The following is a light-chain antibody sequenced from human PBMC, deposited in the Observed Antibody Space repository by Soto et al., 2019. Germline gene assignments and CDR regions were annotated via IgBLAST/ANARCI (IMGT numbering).Light chain of an antibody. CDR2: DSN. J-gene: IGLJ1*01. V-gene: IGLV1-40*01. CDR3: QSYGTSLSGLYV. Sequence: QSVLTQPPSVSGAPGQRVTISCTGSSSNIGACRDVHWYRQLPGAAPKFLISDSNHRPSGVPDRFSVSKSGASASLAITGLRAEDEGDYFCQSYGTSLSGLYVFGTGTKLTVL. CDR1: SSNIGACRD.